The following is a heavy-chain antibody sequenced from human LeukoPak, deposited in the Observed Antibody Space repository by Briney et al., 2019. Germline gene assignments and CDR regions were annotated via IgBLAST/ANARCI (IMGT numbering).Heavy chain of an antibody. CDR3: ARGGTTVTPGLLWFDP. CDR1: GVSISSYY. V-gene: IGHV4-59*01. Sequence: PSETLSLTCSVSGVSISSYYWSWIRQPSGKGLEWIGYIYYSGSTKYNPSLKSRVTISVDTSKNQFSLKLSSVTAADTAVYYCARGGTTVTPGLLWFDPWGQGTLVTVSS. D-gene: IGHD4-17*01. J-gene: IGHJ5*02. CDR2: IYYSGST.